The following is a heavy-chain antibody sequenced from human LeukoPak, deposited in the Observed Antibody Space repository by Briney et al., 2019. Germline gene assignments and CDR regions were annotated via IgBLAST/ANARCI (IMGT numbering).Heavy chain of an antibody. J-gene: IGHJ4*02. V-gene: IGHV4-34*01. Sequence: ETLSLTCAVYGGSFSGYYWSWIRQPPGKGLEWIGEINHSGSTNYNPSLKSRVTISVDTSKNQFSLKLNSVTAADTAVYYCARMAPYGDYLHDYWGQGTLVTVSS. CDR1: GGSFSGYY. CDR2: INHSGST. CDR3: ARMAPYGDYLHDY. D-gene: IGHD4-17*01.